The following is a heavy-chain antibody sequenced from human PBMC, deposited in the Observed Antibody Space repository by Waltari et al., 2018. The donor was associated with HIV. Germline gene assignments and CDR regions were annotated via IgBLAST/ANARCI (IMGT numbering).Heavy chain of an antibody. Sequence: QVQLVESGGGVVQPGGSLRPSCAASGFTFSSSGMHWVRQAPGKGLEWVAFIRYDGSNKYYADSVKGRFTISRDNSKNTLYLQMNSLRAEDTAVYYCAKDQTPSGSYFDYWGQGTLVTVSS. CDR3: AKDQTPSGSYFDY. J-gene: IGHJ4*02. D-gene: IGHD5-12*01. V-gene: IGHV3-30*02. CDR2: IRYDGSNK. CDR1: GFTFSSSG.